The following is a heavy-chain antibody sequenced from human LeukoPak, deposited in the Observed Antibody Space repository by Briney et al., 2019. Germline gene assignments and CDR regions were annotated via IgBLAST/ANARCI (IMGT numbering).Heavy chain of an antibody. CDR3: AKGYIAARLDFDY. CDR2: ISGSGGST. CDR1: GFTFSSYA. J-gene: IGHJ4*02. Sequence: QTGGSLRLSCAAPGFTFSSYAMSWVRQAPGKGLEWVSAISGSGGSTYYADSVKGRFTISRNNSKNTLYLQMNSLRAEDTAVYYCAKGYIAARLDFDYWGQGTLVTVSS. V-gene: IGHV3-23*01. D-gene: IGHD6-6*01.